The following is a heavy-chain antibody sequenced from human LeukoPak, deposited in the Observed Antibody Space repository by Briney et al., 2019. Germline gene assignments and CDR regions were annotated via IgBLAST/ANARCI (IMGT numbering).Heavy chain of an antibody. D-gene: IGHD2-2*01. CDR3: ARRPGRYCSSTSCYSTGWFDP. J-gene: IGHJ5*02. Sequence: GESLKISCKGSGYSFTSYWIGWVRQMPGKGLEWMGIIYPGDSDTRYSPSFQGQVTISADKSISTAYLQWSSLKASDTAMYYCARRPGRYCSSTSCYSTGWFDPWGQGTLVTVSS. CDR2: IYPGDSDT. CDR1: GYSFTSYW. V-gene: IGHV5-51*01.